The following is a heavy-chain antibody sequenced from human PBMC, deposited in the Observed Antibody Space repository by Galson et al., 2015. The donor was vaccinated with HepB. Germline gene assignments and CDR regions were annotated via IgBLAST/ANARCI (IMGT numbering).Heavy chain of an antibody. D-gene: IGHD1-26*01. CDR3: ARDGSRGTYRGGFDY. V-gene: IGHV3-11*05. Sequence: SLRLSCAASGFTFSDYYMSWIRQAPGKGLEWVAYISSSGTYTNYADSVKDRFTISRDNAKNSLYLQMNSLRAEDTAIYYCARDGSRGTYRGGFDYWGQGTLVTVSS. CDR2: ISSSGTYT. CDR1: GFTFSDYY. J-gene: IGHJ4*02.